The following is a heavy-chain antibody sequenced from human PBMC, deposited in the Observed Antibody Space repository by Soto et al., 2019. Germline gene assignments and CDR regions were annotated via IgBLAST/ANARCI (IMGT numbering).Heavy chain of an antibody. CDR3: ARGSVLMVYAISDAFDI. D-gene: IGHD2-8*01. V-gene: IGHV4-34*01. CDR2: INHSGST. Sequence: QVQLQQWGAGLLKPSETLSLTCAVYGGSFSGYYWSWIRQPPGKGLEWIGEINHSGSTNYNPSLKSRVTISVDTSSNQFSLKLSSVTAADTAVYYCARGSVLMVYAISDAFDIWGQGTMVTVSS. J-gene: IGHJ3*02. CDR1: GGSFSGYY.